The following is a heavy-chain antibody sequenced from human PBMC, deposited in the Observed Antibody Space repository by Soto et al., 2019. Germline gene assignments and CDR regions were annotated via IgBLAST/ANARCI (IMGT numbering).Heavy chain of an antibody. V-gene: IGHV3-30*18. J-gene: IGHJ5*02. CDR1: GFTFDSHG. Sequence: QVQLVESGGDAVQPGRSLRLSCAASGFTFDSHGMHWVRQAPGKGLEWVAVISSDGNNKYYADSVKGRFTISRDNFNNILYLQMSSLRAEDTAVYYCAKDLLPNTVTTCGSWGQGTLVTVSS. CDR3: AKDLLPNTVTTCGS. CDR2: ISSDGNNK. D-gene: IGHD4-17*01.